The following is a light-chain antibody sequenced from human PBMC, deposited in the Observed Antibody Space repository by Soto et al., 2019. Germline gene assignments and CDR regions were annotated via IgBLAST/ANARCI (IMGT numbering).Light chain of an antibody. CDR3: QYQGT. Sequence: IVLTQSPGTLSLSPGERATLSCRASQSIGMRYLAWYQQKPGQGPMLLIYDTSERASDIPDRFSGSGSGTDFTLTISRLVPEDFAVYYCQYQGTFGGGTKVEIK. J-gene: IGKJ4*01. CDR2: DTS. V-gene: IGKV3-20*01. CDR1: QSIGMRY.